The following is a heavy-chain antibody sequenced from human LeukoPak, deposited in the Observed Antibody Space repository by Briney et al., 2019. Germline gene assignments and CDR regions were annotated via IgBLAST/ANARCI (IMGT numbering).Heavy chain of an antibody. CDR1: GGSISPYY. V-gene: IGHV4-59*01. J-gene: IGHJ4*02. D-gene: IGHD1-1*01. Sequence: SETLSLTCTVSGGSISPYYWSWIRQTPGKGLEWIGYILYSGTTTNYDPSLKSRVTISVDTSKNQFSLKLSSVTAADTAVYYCARVGDWNDLVYWGQGTLVTISS. CDR3: ARVGDWNDLVY. CDR2: ILYSGTTT.